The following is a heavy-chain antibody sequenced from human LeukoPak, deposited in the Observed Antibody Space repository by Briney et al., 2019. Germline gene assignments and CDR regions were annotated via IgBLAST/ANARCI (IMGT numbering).Heavy chain of an antibody. J-gene: IGHJ3*02. D-gene: IGHD6-13*01. V-gene: IGHV3-11*01. CDR3: ARGSRRYSSTWCPDDAFDI. Sequence: GGSLRLSCAASGFTFSDYYMSWIRQAPGKGLEWVSYISIRGDTIFYADSVKGRFTISRDNAKNSMYLQMNSLRAEDTAVYYCARGSRRYSSTWCPDDAFDIWGQGTMVTVSS. CDR1: GFTFSDYY. CDR2: ISIRGDTI.